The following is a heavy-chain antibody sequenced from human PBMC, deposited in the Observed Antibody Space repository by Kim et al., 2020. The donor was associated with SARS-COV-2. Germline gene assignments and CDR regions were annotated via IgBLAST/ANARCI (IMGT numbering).Heavy chain of an antibody. CDR3: ARAWGGSPPDGMDV. Sequence: GGSLRLSCAASGFTFSSYAMHWVRQAPGKGLEWVAVISYDGSNKYYADSVKGRFTISRDNSKNTLYLQMNSLRAEDTAVYYCARAWGGSPPDGMDVWGQG. CDR2: ISYDGSNK. J-gene: IGHJ6*02. V-gene: IGHV3-30-3*01. CDR1: GFTFSSYA. D-gene: IGHD1-26*01.